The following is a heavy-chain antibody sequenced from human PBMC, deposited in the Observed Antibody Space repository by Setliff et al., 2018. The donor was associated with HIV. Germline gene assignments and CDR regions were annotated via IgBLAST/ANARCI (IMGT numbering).Heavy chain of an antibody. CDR2: INPDSGVT. V-gene: IGHV1-2*06. J-gene: IGHJ4*02. CDR3: AREGGSASYGY. D-gene: IGHD3-10*01. Sequence: ASVKVSCKASGYTFTSYYFHWVRQAPGQGLEWMGRINPDSGVTDYAQNFQGRVIMARDTSTTTAYLEMNGLRYDDTAVYYCAREGGSASYGYWGQGTLVTVSS. CDR1: GYTFTSYY.